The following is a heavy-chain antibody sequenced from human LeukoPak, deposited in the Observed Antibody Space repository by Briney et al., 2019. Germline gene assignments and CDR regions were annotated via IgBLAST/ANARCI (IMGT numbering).Heavy chain of an antibody. CDR3: ARDAKYYFGSRTYFFFEY. Sequence: PSETLSLTCTVSGGSIISYYWSWIRQPPGKGLEWIGYIYYSGSTNYNPSLKSRVTMSIDTSKNQFSLKLSSVTAADTAIYYCARDAKYYFGSRTYFFFEYWGQGTLLTVSS. CDR1: GGSIISYY. CDR2: IYYSGST. J-gene: IGHJ4*02. V-gene: IGHV4-59*12. D-gene: IGHD3-10*01.